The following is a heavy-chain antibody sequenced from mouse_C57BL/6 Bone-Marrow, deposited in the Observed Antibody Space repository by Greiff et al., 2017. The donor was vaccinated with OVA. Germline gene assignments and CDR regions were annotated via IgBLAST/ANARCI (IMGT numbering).Heavy chain of an antibody. D-gene: IGHD2-2*01. V-gene: IGHV1-81*01. CDR3: ALYYGYATAFAY. J-gene: IGHJ3*01. Sequence: VQLQQSGAELARPGASVKLSCKASGYTFTSYGISWVKQRTGQGLEWIGEIYPRSGNTYYNEKFKGKATLTADKSSSTAYMELRSLTSEDSAVYFCALYYGYATAFAYWGQGTLVTVSA. CDR2: IYPRSGNT. CDR1: GYTFTSYG.